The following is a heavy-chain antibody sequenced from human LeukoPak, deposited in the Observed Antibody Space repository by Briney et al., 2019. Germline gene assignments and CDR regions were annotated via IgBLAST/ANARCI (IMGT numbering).Heavy chain of an antibody. CDR1: GLTFSNYW. CDR2: IKQDGSEK. CDR3: AELGITMIGGV. V-gene: IGHV3-7*01. Sequence: GGSLRLSCAASGLTFSNYWMSWVRQAPGKGLEWVANIKQDGSEKYYVDSVKGRFTISRDNAKNSLYLQMNSLRAEDTAVYYCAELGITMIGGVWGKGTTVTISS. J-gene: IGHJ6*04. D-gene: IGHD3-10*02.